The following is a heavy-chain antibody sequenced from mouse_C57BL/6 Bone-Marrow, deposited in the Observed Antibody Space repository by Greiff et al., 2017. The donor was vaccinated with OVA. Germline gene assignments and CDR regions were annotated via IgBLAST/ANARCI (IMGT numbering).Heavy chain of an antibody. V-gene: IGHV1-81*01. CDR2: IYPRSGNT. Sequence: VLLVESGAELARPGASVKLSCKASGYTFTSYGISWVKQRTGQGLEWIGEIYPRSGNTYYNEKFKGKATLTADQSSSTAYRERRSLTSEDAAVYVCARRDGYGNPAYWGQGTLVTVSA. J-gene: IGHJ3*01. D-gene: IGHD2-1*01. CDR1: GYTFTSYG. CDR3: ARRDGYGNPAY.